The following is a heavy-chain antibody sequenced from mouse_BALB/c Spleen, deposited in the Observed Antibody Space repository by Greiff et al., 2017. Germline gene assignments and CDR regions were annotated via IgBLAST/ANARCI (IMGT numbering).Heavy chain of an antibody. V-gene: IGHV2-9*02. CDR3: ARDSLTGTLYAMDY. D-gene: IGHD4-1*01. J-gene: IGHJ4*01. CDR1: GFSLTSYG. CDR2: IWAGGST. Sequence: VQLQESGPGLVAPSQSLSITCTVSGFSLTSYGVHWVRQPPGKGLEWLGVIWAGGSTNYNSALMSRLSISKDNSKSQVFLKMNSLQTDDTAMYYCARDSLTGTLYAMDYWGQGTSVTVSS.